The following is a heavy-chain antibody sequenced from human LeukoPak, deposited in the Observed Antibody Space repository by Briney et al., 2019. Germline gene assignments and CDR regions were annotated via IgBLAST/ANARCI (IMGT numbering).Heavy chain of an antibody. V-gene: IGHV3-21*04. Sequence: GGSLRLSCAASGFTFSSYSMNWVRQAPGKGLEWVSSISSSSSYIYYADSVKGRFTISRDNSKNMVYLQMNSLRAEDTAVYYCARDPGYSYGLDYWGQGTLVTVSS. J-gene: IGHJ4*02. CDR1: GFTFSSYS. D-gene: IGHD5-18*01. CDR3: ARDPGYSYGLDY. CDR2: ISSSSSYI.